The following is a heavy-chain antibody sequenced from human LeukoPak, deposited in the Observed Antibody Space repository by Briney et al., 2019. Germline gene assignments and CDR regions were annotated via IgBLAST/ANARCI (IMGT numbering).Heavy chain of an antibody. Sequence: PGGSLRLSCAASGFTFSDYYMSWIRQAPGKGLEWVSYISDTGNTKYYADSVKGRFTISRDNTKSSLSLQMNSLTAEDTAFYYCARGGSNGYNWFDPWGQGTLVTVSS. CDR3: ARGGSNGYNWFDP. CDR1: GFTFSDYY. CDR2: ISDTGNTK. V-gene: IGHV3-11*01. D-gene: IGHD3-22*01. J-gene: IGHJ5*02.